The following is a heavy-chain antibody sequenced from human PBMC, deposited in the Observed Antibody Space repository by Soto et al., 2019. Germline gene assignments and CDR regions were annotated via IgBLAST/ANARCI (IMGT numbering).Heavy chain of an antibody. CDR1: GGGNLRDYR. CDR3: ARKTGYNYGYSFDI. D-gene: IGHD5-18*01. V-gene: IGHV1-18*04. CDR2: IIPKLGST. Sequence: ASVKVSCKASGGGNLRDYRTTWVRRAPGQGLEWMGWIIPKLGSTNYAQNLQGRVTMTTDTSTSTVYMELRSLRSDDTAVYYCARKTGYNYGYSFDIWGQGTMVTVSS. J-gene: IGHJ3*02.